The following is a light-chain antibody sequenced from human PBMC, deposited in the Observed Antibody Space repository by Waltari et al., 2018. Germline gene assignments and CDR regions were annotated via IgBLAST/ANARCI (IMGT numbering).Light chain of an antibody. CDR2: EGS. J-gene: IGLJ1*01. Sequence: QSALTQPASVSGSPGQSITISCTGTSSDVGSYNLVSWYPQHPGKAPKLMICEGSKRPSGVSDRFSASTSGNMASLTFSGLQAEDEADYYCCSYAGISTYVFGTGTYVTVL. V-gene: IGLV2-23*01. CDR1: SSDVGSYNL. CDR3: CSYAGISTYV.